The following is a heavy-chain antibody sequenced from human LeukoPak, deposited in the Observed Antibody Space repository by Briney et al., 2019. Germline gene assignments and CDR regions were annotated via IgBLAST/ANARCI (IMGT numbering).Heavy chain of an antibody. CDR3: AREGVLEWLLPDY. CDR1: GFTFSSCS. V-gene: IGHV3-48*01. D-gene: IGHD3-3*01. CDR2: ISSSSSTI. Sequence: GGSLRLSCAASGFTFSSCSMNWVRQAPGKGLEWVSYISSSSSTIYYADSVKGRFTISRDNAKNSLYLQMNSLRAEDTAVYYCAREGVLEWLLPDYWGQGTLVTVSS. J-gene: IGHJ4*02.